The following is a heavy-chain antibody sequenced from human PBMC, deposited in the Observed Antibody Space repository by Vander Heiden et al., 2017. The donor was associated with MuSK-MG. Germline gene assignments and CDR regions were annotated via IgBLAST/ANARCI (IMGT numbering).Heavy chain of an antibody. J-gene: IGHJ6*02. CDR1: GFTFSSDS. CDR3: ARDRHRLSGMDV. CDR2: ISSSSSTI. V-gene: IGHV3-48*01. Sequence: EVPLVESGGGLVQPGGSLRLSSAASGFTFSSDSRNWVRQAPGKGREWVSYISSSSSTIYYADYVKGRFTISRDNAKNSLYLQMNSLRAEDTAVYYCARDRHRLSGMDVWGQGTTVTVSS.